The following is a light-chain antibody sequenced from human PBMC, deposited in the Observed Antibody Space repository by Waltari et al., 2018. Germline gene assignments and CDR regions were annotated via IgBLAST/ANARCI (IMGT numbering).Light chain of an antibody. CDR2: DAS. V-gene: IGKV3-11*01. Sequence: ELVLTQSPATLSLSPGERATLSCRASQSVSSYLAWYQQKPGQAPSLLIYDASNRATGIPARFSGSGSGTDFTLTISSLVPEDFAVYYCQQRSNWPPALTFGGGTKLEIK. CDR3: QQRSNWPPALT. CDR1: QSVSSY. J-gene: IGKJ4*01.